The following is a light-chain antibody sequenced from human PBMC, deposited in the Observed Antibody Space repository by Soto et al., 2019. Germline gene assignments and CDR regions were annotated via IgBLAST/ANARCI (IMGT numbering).Light chain of an antibody. CDR2: DAF. Sequence: DIQMTQSPSTLSASVGDRVTITCRASQSIGGWLAWYQQKPGEPPKLLIYDAFRLESGVPSRFSGSGSETEFTLTISNLQPDELGTDSCHQYNAYPWTFGQGTRVEMK. J-gene: IGKJ1*01. CDR1: QSIGGW. CDR3: HQYNAYPWT. V-gene: IGKV1-5*01.